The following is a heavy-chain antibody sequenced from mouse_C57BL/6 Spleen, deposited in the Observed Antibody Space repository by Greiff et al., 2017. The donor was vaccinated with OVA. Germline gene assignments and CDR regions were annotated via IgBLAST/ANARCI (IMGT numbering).Heavy chain of an antibody. J-gene: IGHJ1*03. V-gene: IGHV1-62-3*01. Sequence: QVQLQQPGAELVKPGASVKLSRKASGYTFTSYWMHWVKQRPGRGLEWIGSIDPNSGGTKYNEKFKSKATLTVDKSSSTAYMQLSSLTSEDSAVYYWARDEASGYYEGWGTETTVTVSS. CDR1: GYTFTSYW. CDR3: ARDEASGYYEG. CDR2: IDPNSGGT.